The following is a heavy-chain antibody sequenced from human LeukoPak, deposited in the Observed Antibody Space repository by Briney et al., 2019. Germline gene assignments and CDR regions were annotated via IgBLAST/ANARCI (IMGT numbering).Heavy chain of an antibody. D-gene: IGHD3-9*01. Sequence: ASVKVSCKASGYTFSGYYMHWVRQAPGQGLEWMGWINPNSGGTNYAQKFQGRVTMTRDTSISTAYMELSRLRSDDTAVYYCARGYYDILTGLFENAFDIWGQGTMVTVSS. V-gene: IGHV1-2*02. CDR2: INPNSGGT. CDR1: GYTFSGYY. J-gene: IGHJ3*02. CDR3: ARGYYDILTGLFENAFDI.